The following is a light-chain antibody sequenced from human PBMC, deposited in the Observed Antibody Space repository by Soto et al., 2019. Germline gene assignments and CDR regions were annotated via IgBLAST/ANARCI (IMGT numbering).Light chain of an antibody. CDR2: WAS. Sequence: DIVMTQSPDSLAVSLGERATINCKSSQSVLYSSNTKNYLAWYQQKPAQPPKLLIYWASTRESGVPDRFSGSGCGTDFTLTSSRLQAEDVAVYYCQQSYSTPWTFGQGTKVEIK. V-gene: IGKV4-1*01. J-gene: IGKJ1*01. CDR3: QQSYSTPWT. CDR1: QSVLYSSNTKNY.